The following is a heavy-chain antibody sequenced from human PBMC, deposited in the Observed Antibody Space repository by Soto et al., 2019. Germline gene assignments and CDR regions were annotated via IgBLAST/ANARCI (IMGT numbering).Heavy chain of an antibody. D-gene: IGHD3-22*01. Sequence: SETLSLTCAVYGGSSSGHSWTWIRQSPGKGLEWIGDINHSGRVNYSPSLKSRVTISLDTSKNQFSLTLSAVTAADTAMYYCSTRAYDTNGYYRFDPWGQGTLVTVSS. CDR3: STRAYDTNGYYRFDP. CDR2: INHSGRV. J-gene: IGHJ5*01. CDR1: GGSSSGHS. V-gene: IGHV4-34*01.